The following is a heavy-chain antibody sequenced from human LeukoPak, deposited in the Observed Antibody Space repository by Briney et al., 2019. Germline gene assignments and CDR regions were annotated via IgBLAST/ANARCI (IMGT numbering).Heavy chain of an antibody. Sequence: PAETLSLTCTLSGVSISRGVHYWIWIRDHPEKGLEWIGYIYYSGSTYYNPSLKSRVTISVDTSKNQFSLKLSSVTAADTAVYYCAREISFRYFDYWGQGTLVTVSS. V-gene: IGHV4-31*03. CDR2: IYYSGST. CDR3: AREISFRYFDY. CDR1: GVSISRGVHY. J-gene: IGHJ4*02.